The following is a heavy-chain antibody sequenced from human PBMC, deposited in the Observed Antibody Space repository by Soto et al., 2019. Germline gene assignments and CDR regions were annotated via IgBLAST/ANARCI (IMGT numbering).Heavy chain of an antibody. V-gene: IGHV1-69*13. CDR3: ARDKGITMIVAPGWFDP. J-gene: IGHJ5*02. CDR2: IIPIFGTA. D-gene: IGHD3-22*01. Sequence: SVKVSCKASGGTFSSYAISWVRQAPGQGLEWMGGIIPIFGTANYAQKFQGRVTITADESTSTAYMELSSLRSEDTAVYYCARDKGITMIVAPGWFDPWGKGTLVTVSS. CDR1: GGTFSSYA.